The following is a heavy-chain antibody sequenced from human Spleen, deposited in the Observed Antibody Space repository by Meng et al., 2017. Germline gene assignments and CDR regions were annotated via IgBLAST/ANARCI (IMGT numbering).Heavy chain of an antibody. CDR2: INHSGST. V-gene: IGHV4-34*01. CDR1: GGSIRSGSYY. Sequence: QGQLQQWGAGLLKPSETLSLPCVVSGGSIRSGSYYWSWIRQPPGKGLEWIGEINHSGSTNYNPSLESRATISVDTSQNNLSLKLSSVTAADSAVYYCARGPTTMAHDFDYWGQGTLVTVSS. D-gene: IGHD4-11*01. J-gene: IGHJ4*02. CDR3: ARGPTTMAHDFDY.